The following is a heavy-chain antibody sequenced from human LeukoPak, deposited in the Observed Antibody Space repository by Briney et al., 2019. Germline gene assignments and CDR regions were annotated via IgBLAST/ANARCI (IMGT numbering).Heavy chain of an antibody. CDR2: ISYDGSNK. CDR3: ARDMFMYSSSDTAMVGGFDY. CDR1: GFTLSSYA. J-gene: IGHJ4*02. Sequence: GGSLRLSCAASGFTLSSYAMHWVRQAPGKGLEWVAVISYDGSNKYYADSVKGRFTISRDNSKNTLYLQMNSLRAEDTAVYYCARDMFMYSSSDTAMVGGFDYWGQATLVTVSS. D-gene: IGHD5-18*01. V-gene: IGHV3-30-3*01.